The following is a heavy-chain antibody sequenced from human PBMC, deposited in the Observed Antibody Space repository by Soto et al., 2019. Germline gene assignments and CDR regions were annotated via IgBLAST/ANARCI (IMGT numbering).Heavy chain of an antibody. CDR1: GGSISSGGYY. Sequence: SETLSLTCTVSGGSISSGGYYWSWIRQHPGKGLEWIGYIYYSGSTYYNPSLKSRVTISVDTSKNQFSLKPSSVTAADTAVYYCARDPFYGGNHHFDYWGQGTLVTVSS. J-gene: IGHJ4*02. V-gene: IGHV4-31*03. D-gene: IGHD4-17*01. CDR2: IYYSGST. CDR3: ARDPFYGGNHHFDY.